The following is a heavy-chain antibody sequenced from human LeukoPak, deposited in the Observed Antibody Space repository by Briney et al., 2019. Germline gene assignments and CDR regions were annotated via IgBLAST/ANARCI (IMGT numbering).Heavy chain of an antibody. Sequence: SVKVSCKASGGTLSSYAISWVRQAPGQGLKWMGGIIPILGIANYAQKFQGIVTITADKSTSIAYMELSSLRSEDTAVYYCATAVPLRRFRHAFDIWGQGTMVTVSS. J-gene: IGHJ3*02. CDR3: ATAVPLRRFRHAFDI. CDR2: IIPILGIA. D-gene: IGHD3-3*01. V-gene: IGHV1-69*10. CDR1: GGTLSSYA.